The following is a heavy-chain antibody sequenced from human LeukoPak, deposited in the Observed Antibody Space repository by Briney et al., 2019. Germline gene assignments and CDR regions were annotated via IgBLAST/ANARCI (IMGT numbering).Heavy chain of an antibody. CDR1: GFNFDNFA. CDR2: ISHDGRTK. CDR3: ARDYGGYPFDY. Sequence: GGSLTLSCVVSGFNFDNFAMHWVRQPLGKGLEWVAVISHDGRTKYYADSMKGRITISRDNSKNTLYLQMNSLRAEDTAVYYCARDYGGYPFDYWGQGTLVTVSS. J-gene: IGHJ4*02. V-gene: IGHV3-30*04. D-gene: IGHD5-12*01.